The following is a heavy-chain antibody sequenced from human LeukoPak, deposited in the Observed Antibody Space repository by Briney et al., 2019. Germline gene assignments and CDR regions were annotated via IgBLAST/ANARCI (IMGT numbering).Heavy chain of an antibody. CDR3: ASVFEVGSIAARRFDY. CDR2: IYYSGST. D-gene: IGHD6-6*01. CDR1: GGSISSSSYY. V-gene: IGHV4-39*01. Sequence: PSETLSLTCTVSGGSISSSSYYWGWIRQPPGQGLEWIGSIYYSGSTYYNPSLKSRVTISVDTSKNQFSLKLSSVTAADTAVYYCASVFEVGSIAARRFDYWGQGTLVTVSS. J-gene: IGHJ4*02.